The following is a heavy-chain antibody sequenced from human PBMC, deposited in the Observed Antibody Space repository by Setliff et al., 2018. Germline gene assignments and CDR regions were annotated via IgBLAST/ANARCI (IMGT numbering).Heavy chain of an antibody. CDR3: TRHEDRNKCTSSSCYRENDAFDV. CDR2: IYPGDSDT. V-gene: IGHV5-51*01. Sequence: GASLKISCKASGYIFTNYWIGWVRQMPGKGLEWMGVIYPGDSDTRYSPSFQGQVTISAGKSINTAYLQWSSLKASDTAIYYCTRHEDRNKCTSSSCYRENDAFDVWGQGAMVTVSS. D-gene: IGHD2-2*01. J-gene: IGHJ3*01. CDR1: GYIFTNYW.